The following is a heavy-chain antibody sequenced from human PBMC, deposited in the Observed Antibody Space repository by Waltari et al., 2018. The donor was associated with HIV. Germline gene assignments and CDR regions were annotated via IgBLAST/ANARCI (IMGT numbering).Heavy chain of an antibody. V-gene: IGHV1-18*01. Sequence: QVQLVQSGAEVKKPGASVKVSCTASGYTFTSFGISWVRQAPAQGLDWMGWISAYNGNTNYAQKLQGRVTMTTDTSTSTAYMELRSLRSDDTAVYYCARHGGDSRREWLSFFDYWGQGTLVTVSS. J-gene: IGHJ4*02. D-gene: IGHD3-3*01. CDR1: GYTFTSFG. CDR3: ARHGGDSRREWLSFFDY. CDR2: ISAYNGNT.